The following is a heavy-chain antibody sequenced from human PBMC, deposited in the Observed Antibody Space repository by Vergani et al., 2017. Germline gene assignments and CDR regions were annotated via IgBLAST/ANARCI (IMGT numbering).Heavy chain of an antibody. Sequence: QVQLVESGGGVVQPGRSLRLSCAASGFTFSSYAMHWVRQAPGKGLEWVAVISYDGSNKYYADSVKGRFTISRDNSKNTLYLQMNSLRAEDTAVYYCARDGVPAAMSYYYGMDVWGQGP. V-gene: IGHV3-30*01. D-gene: IGHD2-2*01. CDR3: ARDGVPAAMSYYYGMDV. J-gene: IGHJ6*02. CDR1: GFTFSSYA. CDR2: ISYDGSNK.